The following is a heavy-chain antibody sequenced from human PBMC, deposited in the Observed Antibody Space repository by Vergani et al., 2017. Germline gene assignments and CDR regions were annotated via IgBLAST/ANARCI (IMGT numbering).Heavy chain of an antibody. CDR1: GFTFDDYA. J-gene: IGHJ4*02. CDR2: ISWDGGST. CDR3: AVGAAAGNFDY. D-gene: IGHD6-13*01. Sequence: EVQLVESGGVVVQPGGSLRLSCAASGFTFDDYAMHWVRQAPGKGLEWVSLISWDGGSTYYADSVKGRFTISRDNSKNSLYLQMNSLRAEDTALYYCAVGAAAGNFDYWDQGTLVTVSS. V-gene: IGHV3-43D*04.